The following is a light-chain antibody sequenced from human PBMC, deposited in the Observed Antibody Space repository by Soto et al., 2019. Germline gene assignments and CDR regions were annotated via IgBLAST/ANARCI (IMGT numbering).Light chain of an antibody. Sequence: QSVLTQPPSVSAAPGQTVTISCYESSSNIGTNYVSWYQQLPGTVPKLLIYDNDKRPSGIPDRFSGSKSGTSATLGISGLQTRDEADYHCITLDSSLSAGIFGGGTKLTVL. J-gene: IGLJ2*01. V-gene: IGLV1-51*01. CDR1: SSNIGTNY. CDR3: ITLDSSLSAGI. CDR2: DND.